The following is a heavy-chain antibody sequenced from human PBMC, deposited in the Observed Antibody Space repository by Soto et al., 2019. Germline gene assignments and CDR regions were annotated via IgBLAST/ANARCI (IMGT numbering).Heavy chain of an antibody. V-gene: IGHV3-11*01. J-gene: IGHJ6*02. D-gene: IGHD3-22*01. CDR1: GFTFSDYY. CDR3: ARGRYYDSSGYYGPYYYYGMDF. Sequence: RGSTRLSCEPPGFTFSDYYMRSICHAPGKRLELVSYISSSGSTIYYADPVQGRFTISRDNAKNSLYLQMNSLRDEERAVYYCARGRYYDSSGYYGPYYYYGMDFWGQGATVTVSS. CDR2: ISSSGSTI.